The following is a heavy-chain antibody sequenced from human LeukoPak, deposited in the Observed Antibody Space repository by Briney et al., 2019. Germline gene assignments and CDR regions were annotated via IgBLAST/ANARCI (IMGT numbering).Heavy chain of an antibody. V-gene: IGHV3-30*18. D-gene: IGHD6-13*01. CDR3: AKAGGRAAADTNVDY. Sequence: GGSLRLSCAASGFTFSSYGMHWVRQAPGKGLEWVAVISYDGSNKYYADSVKGRFTISRDNSKNTLYLQMNSLRAEDTAVYYCAKAGGRAAADTNVDYWGQGTLATVSS. CDR1: GFTFSSYG. CDR2: ISYDGSNK. J-gene: IGHJ4*02.